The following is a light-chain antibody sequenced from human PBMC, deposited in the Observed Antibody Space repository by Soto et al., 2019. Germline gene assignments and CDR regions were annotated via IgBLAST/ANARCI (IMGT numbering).Light chain of an antibody. CDR1: QSVSNNY. J-gene: IGKJ1*01. CDR3: QPYGSSGT. CDR2: GAS. Sequence: SQSPGTLSLSTGERATLSCRASQSVSNNYLAWYQQKPGQAPRLLIYGASNRATGIPDRFSGSGSGTDFTLTISRLEPEDFAVYYCQPYGSSGTFGQGTKVDIK. V-gene: IGKV3-20*01.